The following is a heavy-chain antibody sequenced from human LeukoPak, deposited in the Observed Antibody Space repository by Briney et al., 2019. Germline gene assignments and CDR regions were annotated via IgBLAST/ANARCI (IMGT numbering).Heavy chain of an antibody. CDR2: TYYRSKWYN. D-gene: IGHD3-3*01. Sequence: SQTLSLTCAISGDSVSINSAAWNWIRQSPSRGLEWLGRTYYRSKWYNDYAVSVKSRITINPDTSKNQFSLQLNSVTPEDTAVYYCARAPYDFWSGYYPYYFDSWGQGTLVTVSS. V-gene: IGHV6-1*01. CDR3: ARAPYDFWSGYYPYYFDS. J-gene: IGHJ4*02. CDR1: GDSVSINSAA.